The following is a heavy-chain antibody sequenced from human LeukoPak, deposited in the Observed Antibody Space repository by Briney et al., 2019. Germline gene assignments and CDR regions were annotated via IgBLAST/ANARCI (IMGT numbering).Heavy chain of an antibody. CDR3: ARGGNYGDYDGYFDY. Sequence: SETLSLTCTVSGGSISSYYWSWIRQPAGKGLEWIGRIYTSGSTNYNPSLKSRVTISVDTSKNQFSLKLSSVTAADTAVYYCARGGNYGDYDGYFDYWGQGTLVTVSS. V-gene: IGHV4-4*07. D-gene: IGHD4-17*01. J-gene: IGHJ4*02. CDR1: GGSISSYY. CDR2: IYTSGST.